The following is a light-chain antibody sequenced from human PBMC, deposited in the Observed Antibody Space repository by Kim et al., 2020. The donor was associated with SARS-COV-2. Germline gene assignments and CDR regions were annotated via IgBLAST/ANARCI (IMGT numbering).Light chain of an antibody. J-gene: IGLJ2*01. CDR2: RDN. CDR3: AVWDDSLHGWV. CDR1: SSNIGSNT. V-gene: IGLV1-44*01. Sequence: GQRVTISCSGSSSNIGSNTVNWYQHLPGTAPKLLVYRDNQRPSGVPDRFSGSKSGTSASLAISGLQSEDEADYYCAVWDDSLHGWVFGGGTQLTVL.